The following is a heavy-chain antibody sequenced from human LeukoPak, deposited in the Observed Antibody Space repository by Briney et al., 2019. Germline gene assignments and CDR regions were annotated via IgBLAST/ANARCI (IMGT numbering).Heavy chain of an antibody. V-gene: IGHV3-48*03. D-gene: IGHD2-21*01. CDR2: ISNYGSTI. CDR1: GFNFDNAE. J-gene: IGHJ4*02. CDR3: ARHDTGDAFDF. Sequence: GGSLRLSCAASGFNFDNAEMTWVRQAPGKGLQWVAYISNYGSTIHYADSVKGRFTISRDNAKNSLPLQMNSLRAQDTGVYYCARHDTGDAFDFWGQGARVTVSS.